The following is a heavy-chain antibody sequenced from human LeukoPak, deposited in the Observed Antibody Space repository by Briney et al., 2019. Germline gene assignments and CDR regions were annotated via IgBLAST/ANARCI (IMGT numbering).Heavy chain of an antibody. D-gene: IGHD1-1*01. V-gene: IGHV1-69*13. Sequence: SVKVSCKASGGTFSSYAISWVRQAPGQGLEWMGGIIPIFGTANYAQKFQGRGTITADESTSTAYTELSSLRSEDTAVYYCARGRTWNDGSLDYWGQGTLVTVPS. CDR3: ARGRTWNDGSLDY. CDR2: IIPIFGTA. J-gene: IGHJ4*02. CDR1: GGTFSSYA.